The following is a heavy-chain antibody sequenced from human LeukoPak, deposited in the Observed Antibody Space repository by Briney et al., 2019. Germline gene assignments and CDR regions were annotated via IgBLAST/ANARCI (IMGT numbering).Heavy chain of an antibody. Sequence: GGSLRLSCAASGFTFSSYWMSWVRQAPGKGLEWVANIKQDGSETYYVDSVKGRFTISRDNAKTSLYLQMNSLRDEDTAVYYCASNDYGGKGGFDYWGQGTLVTVSS. D-gene: IGHD4-23*01. CDR1: GFTFSSYW. CDR3: ASNDYGGKGGFDY. CDR2: IKQDGSET. J-gene: IGHJ4*02. V-gene: IGHV3-7*01.